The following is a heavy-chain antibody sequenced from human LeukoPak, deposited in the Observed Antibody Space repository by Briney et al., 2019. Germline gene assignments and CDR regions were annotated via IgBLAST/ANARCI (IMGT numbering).Heavy chain of an antibody. V-gene: IGHV3-11*04. Sequence: GGSLRLSCVTSGFRFSDYYMMWIRQAPGKGPEWVAHIISSAATTLYADSVKGRCTVSRDNAKNSRYLEMTSLRAEDTAVYYCARDRGSTVTTVGYWGQGTLVTVSS. CDR2: IISSAATT. J-gene: IGHJ4*02. CDR3: ARDRGSTVTTVGY. D-gene: IGHD4-17*01. CDR1: GFRFSDYY.